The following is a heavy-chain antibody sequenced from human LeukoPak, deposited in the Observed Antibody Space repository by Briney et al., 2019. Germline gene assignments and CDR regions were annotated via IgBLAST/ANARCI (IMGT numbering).Heavy chain of an antibody. V-gene: IGHV3-64*04. CDR1: GFIFSPYA. CDR3: ARDRYVGATTAGDSDS. D-gene: IGHD1-26*01. CDR2: ISSEGKTT. Sequence: GGSLRLSCSASGFIFSPYAMHWVRQAPGKGLEYVSSISSEGKTTYYADSVKGRFTISRDNAKNSLYLQMNSLRAEDTAVYYCARDRYVGATTAGDSDSWGQGTLVTVSS. J-gene: IGHJ4*02.